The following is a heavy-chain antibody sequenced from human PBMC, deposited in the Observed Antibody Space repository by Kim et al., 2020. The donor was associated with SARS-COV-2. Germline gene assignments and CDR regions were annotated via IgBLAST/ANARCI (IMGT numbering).Heavy chain of an antibody. CDR2: ISAGGHRT. CDR1: GFPFSGFA. Sequence: GGSLRLSCSASGFPFSGFAMGWVRQAPGKGLEWVSTISAGGHRTHYADSVKGRFTISRDNSKNTQYLQMNNLRADDTAIYYCDAADYWGQGTLVTVSS. D-gene: IGHD6-13*01. J-gene: IGHJ4*02. CDR3: DAADY. V-gene: IGHV3-23*01.